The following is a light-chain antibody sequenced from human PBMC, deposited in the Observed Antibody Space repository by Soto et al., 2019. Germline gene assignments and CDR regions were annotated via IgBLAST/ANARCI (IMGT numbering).Light chain of an antibody. CDR3: QQGYSTPIT. CDR2: VAS. V-gene: IGKV1-39*01. CDR1: QTVMSY. Sequence: DIAMTQSPASMSTSVGDRVNITCRAGQTVMSYLHWYQQKSGQAPNLLIYVASYLHSGVPSRFSGSGSGTDFTLTVSSLQTEDFVTYYCQQGYSTPITFGQGTRLEIK. J-gene: IGKJ5*01.